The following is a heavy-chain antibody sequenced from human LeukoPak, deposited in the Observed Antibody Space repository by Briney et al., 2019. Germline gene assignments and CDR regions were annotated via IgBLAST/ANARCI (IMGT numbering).Heavy chain of an antibody. D-gene: IGHD3-10*01. Sequence: SETLSLTCTVSGGSISSYYWSWIRQPPGKGLEWIGYIYYSGSTNYNPSLKSRVTISVDTSKNQFSLKLSSVTAADTAVYYCARRPYGSGSYLDAFDIWGQGTMVTVSS. V-gene: IGHV4-59*01. J-gene: IGHJ3*02. CDR3: ARRPYGSGSYLDAFDI. CDR2: IYYSGST. CDR1: GGSISSYY.